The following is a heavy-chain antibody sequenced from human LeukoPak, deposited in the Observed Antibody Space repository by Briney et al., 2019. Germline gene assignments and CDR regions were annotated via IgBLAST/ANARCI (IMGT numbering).Heavy chain of an antibody. CDR2: ISSSGSTI. Sequence: GGSLRLSCAASGFTFSDYYMSWIRQAPGKGLEWVSYISSSGSTIYYADSVKGRFTISRDNAKNSLYLQMNSLRAEDTAVYCCARVWPPPGPGGYDSGGYYYYGMDVWGQGTTVTVSS. CDR3: ARVWPPPGPGGYDSGGYYYYGMDV. J-gene: IGHJ6*02. CDR1: GFTFSDYY. D-gene: IGHD5-12*01. V-gene: IGHV3-11*01.